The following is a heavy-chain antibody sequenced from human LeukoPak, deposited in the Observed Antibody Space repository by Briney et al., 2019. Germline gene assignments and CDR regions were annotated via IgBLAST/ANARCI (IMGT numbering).Heavy chain of an antibody. CDR3: ARGGASGPQGFDY. CDR1: GDTFTSYG. CDR2: ISAYNGNT. J-gene: IGHJ4*02. V-gene: IGHV1-18*01. D-gene: IGHD1-26*01. Sequence: ASVKVSCKASGDTFTSYGFAWVRQAPGQGLEWMGWISAYNGNTNYAQKLQGRITMTTDTSTTTVYMELRSLRSDDTPMYYCARGGASGPQGFDYWGQGTLVTVSS.